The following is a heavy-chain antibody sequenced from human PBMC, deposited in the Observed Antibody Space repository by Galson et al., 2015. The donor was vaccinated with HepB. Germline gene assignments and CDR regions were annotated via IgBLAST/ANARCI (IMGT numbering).Heavy chain of an antibody. J-gene: IGHJ4*02. V-gene: IGHV3-11*06. CDR1: GFTFSDYY. CDR2: ISSSSSYT. Sequence: SLRLSCAASGFTFSDYYMSWIRQAPGKGLEWVSYISSSSSYTNYADSVKGRFTISRDNAKNSLYLQMNSLRAEDTAVYYCARPYSSGWYLAYYFDYWGQGTLVTVSS. D-gene: IGHD6-19*01. CDR3: ARPYSSGWYLAYYFDY.